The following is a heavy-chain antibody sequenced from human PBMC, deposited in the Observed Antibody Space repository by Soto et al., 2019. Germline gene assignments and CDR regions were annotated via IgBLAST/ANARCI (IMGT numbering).Heavy chain of an antibody. J-gene: IGHJ4*02. CDR1: GFTVSSYR. CDR2: LYSAGSA. Sequence: GGSLRLSCAASGFTVSSYRMSWVRQAPGKGLEWVSVLYSAGSADFADSVKGRFTISRDNSMNTLYLQMSSLRAEDTVVYYCARVHSSSYHYFGYWGQGTLVTVSS. D-gene: IGHD6-13*01. V-gene: IGHV3-66*01. CDR3: ARVHSSSYHYFGY.